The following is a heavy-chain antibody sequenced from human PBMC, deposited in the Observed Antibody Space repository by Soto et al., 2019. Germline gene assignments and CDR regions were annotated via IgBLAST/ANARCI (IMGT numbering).Heavy chain of an antibody. J-gene: IGHJ4*02. Sequence: SETLSLTCTVSGGSISSSSYYWGWIRQPPGKGLEWIGSIYYSGSTYYNPSLKSRVTISVDTSKNQFSLKLSSVTAADTAVYYCARPVRDDYGSGSYLYWGQGTLVTVSS. D-gene: IGHD3-10*01. V-gene: IGHV4-39*01. CDR3: ARPVRDDYGSGSYLY. CDR2: IYYSGST. CDR1: GGSISSSSYY.